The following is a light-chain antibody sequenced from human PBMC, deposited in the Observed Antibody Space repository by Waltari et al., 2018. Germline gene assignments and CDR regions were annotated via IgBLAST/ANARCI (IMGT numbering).Light chain of an antibody. CDR1: QSVSST. CDR3: QQYGNSPAYG. CDR2: DAS. Sequence: EILMTPSPATLSVSPGERATLSCRASQSVSSTLAWYQQKPGQAPRLLIYDASTRATGIPARFSGSGSGTEFTLTISSLQSEDFAVYYCQQYGNSPAYGFGQGTKLEV. J-gene: IGKJ2*03. V-gene: IGKV3-15*01.